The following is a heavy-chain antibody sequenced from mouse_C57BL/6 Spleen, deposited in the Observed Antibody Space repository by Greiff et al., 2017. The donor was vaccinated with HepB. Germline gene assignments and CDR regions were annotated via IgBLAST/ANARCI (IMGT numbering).Heavy chain of an antibody. V-gene: IGHV1-72*01. CDR3: ATTLLRNPYYAMDY. Sequence: VQLQQPGAELVTPGASVKLSCKASGYTFTGYWMHWVQQRPGRGLEWIGRIDPNSGGTKYNEKFKGKATLTVDKPSSTAYMQLSSLTSEDSAVYYCATTLLRNPYYAMDYWGQGTSVTVSS. J-gene: IGHJ4*01. D-gene: IGHD1-2*01. CDR2: IDPNSGGT. CDR1: GYTFTGYW.